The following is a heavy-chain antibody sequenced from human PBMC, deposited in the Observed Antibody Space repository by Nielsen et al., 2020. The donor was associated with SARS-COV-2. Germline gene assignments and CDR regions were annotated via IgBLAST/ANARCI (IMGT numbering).Heavy chain of an antibody. J-gene: IGHJ6*02. CDR2: IYYSGST. CDR1: GGSISSSRYY. Sequence: GSLRLSCTVSGGSISSSRYYWGWIRQPPGKGLEWIGSIYYSGSTYYNPSLKSRVTISVDTSKNQFSLKLSSVTAADTAVYYCARSPGPLYGMDVWGQGTTVTVSS. V-gene: IGHV4-39*01. CDR3: ARSPGPLYGMDV.